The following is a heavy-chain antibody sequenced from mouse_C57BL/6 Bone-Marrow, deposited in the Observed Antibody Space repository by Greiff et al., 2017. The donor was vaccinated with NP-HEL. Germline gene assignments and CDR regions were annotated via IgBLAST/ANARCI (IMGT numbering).Heavy chain of an antibody. CDR2: IWGVGST. CDR1: GFSLTSYG. CDR3: ASGAY. V-gene: IGHV2-6*01. J-gene: IGHJ3*01. Sequence: QVQLKESGPGLVAPSQCLSITCTVSGFSLTSYGVDWVRQSPGKGLEWLGVIWGVGSTNYNSALKSRLSISKDNSKSQVFLKMNSLQTDDTAMYYCASGAYWGQGTLVTVSA.